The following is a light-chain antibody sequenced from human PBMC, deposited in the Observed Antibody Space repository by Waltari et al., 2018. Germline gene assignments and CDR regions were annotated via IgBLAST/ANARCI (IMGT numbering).Light chain of an antibody. CDR1: QDISNY. V-gene: IGKV1-33*01. Sequence: DIQMTQSPSSLSASVGDRVTITCQAIQDISNYLNWYQQRPGKAPKLLIYDASNLETGVPSRFSGSGSGTEFTFTISSLQPEDIATYYCQQYDNLPATFGQGTRLEIK. CDR3: QQYDNLPAT. J-gene: IGKJ5*01. CDR2: DAS.